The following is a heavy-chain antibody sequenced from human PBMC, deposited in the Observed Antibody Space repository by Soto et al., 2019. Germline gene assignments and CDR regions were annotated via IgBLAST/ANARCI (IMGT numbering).Heavy chain of an antibody. J-gene: IGHJ5*02. V-gene: IGHV4-61*01. CDR2: IYYSGST. Sequence: SETLSLTCTVSGGSVSSGSYYWSWIRQPPGKGLEWIGYIYYSGSTNYNPSLKSRVTISVDTSKNQFSLKLSSVTAADTAVYYCARGFSGSYYWRGGICYSDNCFETSGPRTLVTV. D-gene: IGHD2-15*01. CDR3: ARGFSGSYYWRGGICYSDNCFET. CDR1: GGSVSSGSYY.